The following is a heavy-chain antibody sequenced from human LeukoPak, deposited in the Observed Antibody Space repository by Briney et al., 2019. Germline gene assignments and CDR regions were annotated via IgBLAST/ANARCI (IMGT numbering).Heavy chain of an antibody. CDR3: VRIQGIVGSY. Sequence: PGGSLRLSCASSGLTSTSYWMTWVRQAPGKGLEWVSYISSYDSSTIYYADSVKGRFTISRDNAKNSLYLQMSSLRAEDTAVYYCVRIQGIVGSYWGQGTLVTVSS. V-gene: IGHV3-48*01. J-gene: IGHJ4*02. D-gene: IGHD1-26*01. CDR1: GLTSTSYW. CDR2: ISSYDSSTI.